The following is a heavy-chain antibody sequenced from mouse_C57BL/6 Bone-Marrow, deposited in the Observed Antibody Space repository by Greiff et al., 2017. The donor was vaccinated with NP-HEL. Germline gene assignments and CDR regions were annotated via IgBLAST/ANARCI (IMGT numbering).Heavy chain of an antibody. CDR1: GYTFTDYY. Sequence: QVQLQQSGPELVKPGASVKISCKASGYTFTDYYINWVKQRPGQGLEWIGWIFPGSGSTYYNEKFKGKATLTVDKSSSTAYMLLSSLTSEDSAVYFCARSALYYGSSYYAMDYWGQGTSVTVSS. V-gene: IGHV1-75*01. J-gene: IGHJ4*01. D-gene: IGHD1-1*01. CDR3: ARSALYYGSSYYAMDY. CDR2: IFPGSGST.